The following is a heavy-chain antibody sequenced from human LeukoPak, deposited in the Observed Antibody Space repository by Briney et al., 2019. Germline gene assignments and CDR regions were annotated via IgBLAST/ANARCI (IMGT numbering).Heavy chain of an antibody. V-gene: IGHV3-21*01. J-gene: IGHJ3*02. CDR3: ARGELAYYDFWSGYYQRDAFDI. CDR2: ISSSSSYI. CDR1: GFTFSSYS. Sequence: GGSLRLSCAASGFTFSSYSMNWVRQAPGKGLEWVSSISSSSSYIYYADSVKGRFTISRDNAKNSLYLQMNSLRAEDTAVYYCARGELAYYDFWSGYYQRDAFDIWGQGTMVTVSS. D-gene: IGHD3-3*01.